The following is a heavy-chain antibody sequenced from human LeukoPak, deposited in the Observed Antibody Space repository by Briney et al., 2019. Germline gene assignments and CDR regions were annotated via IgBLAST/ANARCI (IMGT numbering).Heavy chain of an antibody. CDR1: GFTFSSYG. V-gene: IGHV3-33*01. Sequence: GRSLRLSCAASGFTFSSYGMHWVRQAPGKGLEWVAVIWYDGSNKYYAASVKGRFIISRDNSKNTLYLQMNSLKAEDTAVYYCARDGNDGGGYDSYFDYWGQGTLVTVSS. CDR3: ARDGNDGGGYDSYFDY. CDR2: IWYDGSNK. D-gene: IGHD5-12*01. J-gene: IGHJ4*02.